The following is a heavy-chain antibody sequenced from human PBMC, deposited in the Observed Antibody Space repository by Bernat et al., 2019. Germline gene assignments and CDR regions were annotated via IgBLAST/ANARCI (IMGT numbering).Heavy chain of an antibody. CDR2: ISTTGGNT. J-gene: IGHJ4*02. CDR3: ARPWAASGYYCWDY. CDR1: GFTFSSYA. V-gene: IGHV3-23*01. Sequence: EVQLLESGGGLVQPGGSLRLSCTASGFTFSSYALNWVRQAPGKGLEWVAAISTTGGNTYYADSVKGRFTISRDNSDNTLYLQMNSLRAEDTAVYYCARPWAASGYYCWDYWGQGTLVTVSS. D-gene: IGHD3-22*01.